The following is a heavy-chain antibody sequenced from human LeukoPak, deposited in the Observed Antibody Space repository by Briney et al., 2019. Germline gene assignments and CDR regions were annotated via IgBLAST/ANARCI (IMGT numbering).Heavy chain of an antibody. V-gene: IGHV3-7*03. D-gene: IGHD5-18*01. CDR1: GFTFSSYW. CDR2: IKQDGSEK. CDR3: ASQGLDTAMAPHFDY. Sequence: GGSLRLSCAASGFTFSSYWMSWVRQAPGKGLEWVANIKQDGSEKYYVDSVKGRLTISRDNAKNSLYLQMNSLRAEDTAVYYCASQGLDTAMAPHFDYWGQGTLVTVSS. J-gene: IGHJ4*02.